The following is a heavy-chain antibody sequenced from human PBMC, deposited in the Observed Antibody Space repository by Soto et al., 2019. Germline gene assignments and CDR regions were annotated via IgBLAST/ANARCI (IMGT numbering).Heavy chain of an antibody. CDR3: ARESRSELGTVEY. CDR2: IYASGTT. D-gene: IGHD1-1*01. Sequence: SETLSLTCTVSGASISNYYWSWIRQPAGKGLECLGRIYASGTTTYNPSLRSRVTMSVDTSKNQFSLNLNSVTAADTAVYYCARESRSELGTVEYWGQGTLVTVS. CDR1: GASISNYY. V-gene: IGHV4-4*07. J-gene: IGHJ4*02.